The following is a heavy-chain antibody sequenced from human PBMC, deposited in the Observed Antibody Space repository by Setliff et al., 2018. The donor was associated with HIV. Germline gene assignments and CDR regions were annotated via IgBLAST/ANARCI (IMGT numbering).Heavy chain of an antibody. Sequence: SETLSLTCTVSGGSISSYYWSWIRQPPGKGLEWIGYIYYSGSTNYNLSLKSRVTISVDTSKNQFSLKLSSVTAADTAVYYCARGYPGIAVAGLSYYYYYYMDVWGKGTTVTVSS. V-gene: IGHV4-59*01. CDR1: GGSISSYY. J-gene: IGHJ6*03. CDR3: ARGYPGIAVAGLSYYYYYYMDV. D-gene: IGHD6-19*01. CDR2: IYYSGST.